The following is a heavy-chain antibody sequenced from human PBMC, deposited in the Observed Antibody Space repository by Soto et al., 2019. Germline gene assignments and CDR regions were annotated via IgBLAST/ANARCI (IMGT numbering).Heavy chain of an antibody. CDR1: GYTFTSYA. CDR2: INAGNGNT. V-gene: IGHV1-3*01. CDR3: ARDRLRGYDNSGFYF. Sequence: ASVKVSCKASGYTFTSYAMHWVRQAPGQRLEWMGWINAGNGNTKYSQKFQGRVTITTDTSASTAYMELSSLRSEDTAVYYCARDRLRGYDNSGFYFWGQGTPVTVSS. J-gene: IGHJ4*02. D-gene: IGHD3-22*01.